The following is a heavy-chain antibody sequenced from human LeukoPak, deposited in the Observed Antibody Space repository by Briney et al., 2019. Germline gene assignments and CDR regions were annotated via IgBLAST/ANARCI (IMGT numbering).Heavy chain of an antibody. V-gene: IGHV3-64*01. D-gene: IGHD3-16*01. Sequence: PGGSLRLSCAVSGFTFSSYAMHWVRQAPGKGLEYVSAISSNGGSTYYANSVKGRFTISRDNSKNTLYLQMGSLRAEDMAVYYCARDYDYASDYWGQGTLVTVSS. CDR2: ISSNGGST. CDR3: ARDYDYASDY. J-gene: IGHJ4*02. CDR1: GFTFSSYA.